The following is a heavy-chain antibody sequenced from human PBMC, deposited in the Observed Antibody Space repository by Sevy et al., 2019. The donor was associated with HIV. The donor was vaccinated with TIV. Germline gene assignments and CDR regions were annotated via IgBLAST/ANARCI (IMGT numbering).Heavy chain of an antibody. V-gene: IGHV3-30*18. CDR3: AKDLSYYRKWELLSAYYYYGMDV. D-gene: IGHD1-26*01. CDR1: GFTFSSYG. Sequence: GGSLRLSCAASGFTFSSYGMHWVRQAPGKGLEWLAVISYDGSNKYYADSVKGRFTISRDNSKNTLYLQMNSLRAEDTAVYYCAKDLSYYRKWELLSAYYYYGMDVWGQGTTVTVSS. J-gene: IGHJ6*02. CDR2: ISYDGSNK.